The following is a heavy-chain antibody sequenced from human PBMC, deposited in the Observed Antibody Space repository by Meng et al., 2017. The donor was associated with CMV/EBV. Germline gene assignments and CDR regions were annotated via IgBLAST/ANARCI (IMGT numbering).Heavy chain of an antibody. J-gene: IGHJ4*02. V-gene: IGHV3-74*01. CDR1: GFTFSSYW. CDR3: AAGFNRADY. CDR2: ISTDGNSA. Sequence: GESLKISCAASGFTFSSYWMHWVRQAPGKGLLWVSRISTDGNSATYADSVKGRFTISGDNAKNTLYLQMSNLRAEDTAVYYCAAGFNRADYWGQGTLVTVSS. D-gene: IGHD1-14*01.